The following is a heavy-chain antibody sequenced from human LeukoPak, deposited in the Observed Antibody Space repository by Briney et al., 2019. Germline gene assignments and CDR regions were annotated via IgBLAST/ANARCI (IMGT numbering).Heavy chain of an antibody. V-gene: IGHV3-23*01. CDR2: ISSSGQDT. CDR1: GFTFSSYG. D-gene: IGHD3-22*01. CDR3: AKDLIYDSSGYYYGSNAFDI. J-gene: IGHJ3*02. Sequence: PGGSLRLSCAASGFTFSSYGMAWVRQAPGKGLEWVSLISSSGQDTYYADSVKGRFTISRDNSRNTLFLQMNSLRAEDTAVYYCAKDLIYDSSGYYYGSNAFDIWGQGTMVTVSS.